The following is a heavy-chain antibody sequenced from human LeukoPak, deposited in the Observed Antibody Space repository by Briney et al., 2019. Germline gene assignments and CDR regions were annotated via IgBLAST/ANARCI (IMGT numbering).Heavy chain of an antibody. V-gene: IGHV4-59*01. D-gene: IGHD1-14*01. CDR1: GGSISSYY. J-gene: IGHJ5*02. CDR2: IYYSGST. CDR3: ARYTNWFDP. Sequence: SETLSLTCTVSGGSISSYYWSRIRQPPGKGLEWIGYIYYSGSTNYNPSLKSRVTISVDTSKNQFSLKLSSVTAADTAVYYCARYTNWFDPWGRGTLVTVSS.